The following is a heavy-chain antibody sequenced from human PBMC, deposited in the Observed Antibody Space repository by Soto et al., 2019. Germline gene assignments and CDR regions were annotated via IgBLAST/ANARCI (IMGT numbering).Heavy chain of an antibody. V-gene: IGHV3-30*03. CDR1: GFTFGSYG. Sequence: PGGSLRLSCAASGFTFGSYGMHWVRQAPGKGLEWVAVISYDGSNKYYADSVRGRFAISRDNSNNMLYLQMNSLRAEDTAVYYCASDRFRGTYYLRGVTYFFEEWGQGAPVTVSS. CDR3: ASDRFRGTYYLRGVTYFFEE. CDR2: ISYDGSNK. J-gene: IGHJ4*02. D-gene: IGHD1-26*01.